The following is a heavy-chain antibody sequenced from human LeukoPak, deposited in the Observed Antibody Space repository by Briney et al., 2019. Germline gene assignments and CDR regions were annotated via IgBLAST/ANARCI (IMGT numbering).Heavy chain of an antibody. Sequence: PSETLSLTCTVSGGSISSYYWSWIRQPAGKGLEWIGRIYTSGSTNYNPSLKSRVTMSVDTSKNQFSLKLDSVTAADTAMYYCTRITIHGNSDYWGQGTLVTVSS. CDR1: GGSISSYY. CDR2: IYTSGST. CDR3: TRITIHGNSDY. D-gene: IGHD5-24*01. V-gene: IGHV4-4*07. J-gene: IGHJ4*02.